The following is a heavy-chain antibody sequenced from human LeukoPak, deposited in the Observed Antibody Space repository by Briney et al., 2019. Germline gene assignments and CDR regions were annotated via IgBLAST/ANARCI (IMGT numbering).Heavy chain of an antibody. Sequence: SVKVSCKASGATFSSYAISWVRQAPGQGLEWMGRIIPIFGTANYAQKFQGRVTITADKSTSTAYMELSSLRSEDTAVYYCARGDIVATIPFDYWGQGTLVTVSS. CDR3: ARGDIVATIPFDY. D-gene: IGHD5-12*01. V-gene: IGHV1-69*06. CDR2: IIPIFGTA. CDR1: GATFSSYA. J-gene: IGHJ4*02.